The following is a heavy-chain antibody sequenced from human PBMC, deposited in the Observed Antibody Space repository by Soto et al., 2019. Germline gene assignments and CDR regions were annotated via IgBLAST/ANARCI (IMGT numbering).Heavy chain of an antibody. CDR3: ARPLDGSSFNLHLAIDY. CDR2: INPSGGST. V-gene: IGHV1-46*01. D-gene: IGHD3-16*02. CDR1: GYTFTIYY. Sequence: ASVKVSCKASGYTFTIYYMHWVRQAPGQGLEWMGIINPSGGSTSYAQKFQGRVTMTRDTSTSTVYMELSSLRSEDTAVYYCARPLDGSSFNLHLAIDYWGQGTLVTVSS. J-gene: IGHJ4*02.